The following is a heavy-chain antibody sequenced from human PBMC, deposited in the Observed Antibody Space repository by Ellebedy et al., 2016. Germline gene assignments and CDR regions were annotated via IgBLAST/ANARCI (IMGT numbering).Heavy chain of an antibody. J-gene: IGHJ3*01. V-gene: IGHV3-53*01. Sequence: GESLKISXAASGFSVTSNDMSWVRQAPGRGLELVSLMYGGGTEYYADSVKGRFTITRDSSKNTLYLQMSGLGAGDTALYYCVTRLNGAFDFWGQGTMVSVSS. CDR3: VTRLNGAFDF. CDR2: MYGGGTE. CDR1: GFSVTSND.